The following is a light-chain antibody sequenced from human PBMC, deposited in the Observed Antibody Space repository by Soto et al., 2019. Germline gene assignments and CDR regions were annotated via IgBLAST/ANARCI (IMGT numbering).Light chain of an antibody. J-gene: IGKJ2*01. CDR3: QQTYFALHT. V-gene: IGKV1-39*01. CDR1: HSVSTY. Sequence: DVQMTQSPSSLSASVGDRVTITCRASHSVSTYLNWYQQKPGKAPTLLIHAASTLQSGVPSRFSGSGTGTDFTLTIDGLQPEDFATYCCQQTYFALHTFGQGTKVEI. CDR2: AAS.